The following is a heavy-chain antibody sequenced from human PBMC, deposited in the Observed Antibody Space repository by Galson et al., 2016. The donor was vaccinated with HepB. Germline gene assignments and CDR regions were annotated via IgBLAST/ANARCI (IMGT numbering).Heavy chain of an antibody. J-gene: IGHJ6*02. CDR1: GFTFSNAW. Sequence: SLRLSYSASGFTFSNAWMSRVRQAPGKGLEWVGRIKSNTDGGTTDFAGPVKGRFSISRDDSKNKLYLQMNSRKTEDTAVYYCRYGMDVWGQGTTVTVSS. CDR2: IKSNTDGGTT. V-gene: IGHV3-15*01. CDR3: RYGMDV.